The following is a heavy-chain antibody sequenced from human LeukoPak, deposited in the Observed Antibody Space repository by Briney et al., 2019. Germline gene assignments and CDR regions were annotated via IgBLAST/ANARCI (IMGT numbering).Heavy chain of an antibody. D-gene: IGHD3-10*01. CDR1: GYTFTGYY. CDR2: INPNSGGT. Sequence: ASVKVSCKASGYTFTGYYMHWVRQAPGQGLEWMGWINPNSGGTNYAHKFQGRVTMTRDTSISTAYMGLSRLRSDDTAVYYCASYPRQFGEYNWFDPWGQGTLVTVSS. CDR3: ASYPRQFGEYNWFDP. V-gene: IGHV1-2*07. J-gene: IGHJ5*02.